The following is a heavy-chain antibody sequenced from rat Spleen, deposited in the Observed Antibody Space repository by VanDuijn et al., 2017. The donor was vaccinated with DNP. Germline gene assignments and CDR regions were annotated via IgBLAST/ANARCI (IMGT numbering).Heavy chain of an antibody. D-gene: IGHD1-6*01. CDR2: MWSDGDT. Sequence: QVQLKESGPGLVQPSQTLSLTCTVSGFSVTGYHVHWVRQPPGKGLEWMGVMWSDGDTSYNSALASRLSISRDTSKSQLFLKMNSLQTADTATYYCASSILRGYWGQGVTVTVSS. CDR3: ASSILRGY. V-gene: IGHV2-32*01. J-gene: IGHJ2*01. CDR1: GFSVTGYH.